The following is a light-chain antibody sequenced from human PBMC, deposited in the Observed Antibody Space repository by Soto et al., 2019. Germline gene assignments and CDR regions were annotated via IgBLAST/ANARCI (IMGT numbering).Light chain of an antibody. CDR1: SSDVGNYNI. V-gene: IGLV2-23*01. CDR2: EGS. Sequence: QSVLTQPASVSGSPGQSITISCTGTSSDVGNYNIVSWYQQHPGKAPKLMIYEGSKRPSGVSNRFSGSKSGNTASLTISILQAENEADYYCCSYAGSSTYVFGTGTKV. J-gene: IGLJ1*01. CDR3: CSYAGSSTYV.